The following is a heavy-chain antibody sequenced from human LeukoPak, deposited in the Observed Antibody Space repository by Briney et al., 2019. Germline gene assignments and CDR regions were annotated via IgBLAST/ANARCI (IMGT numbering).Heavy chain of an antibody. CDR1: VFTFSRYT. V-gene: IGHV3-21*01. J-gene: IGHJ4*02. CDR2: ISTSSIYI. Sequence: GGSLRLSCAGSVFTFSRYTMNWVRQAPGKGLEWVSSISTSSIYIYYADSVKGRFTISRDNGKNSLYLQMNSLRAEDTAVYYCAEDSTHYRVWDDYDSAGLTYWGQGTLVTVSS. CDR3: AEDSTHYRVWDDYDSAGLTY. D-gene: IGHD3-22*01.